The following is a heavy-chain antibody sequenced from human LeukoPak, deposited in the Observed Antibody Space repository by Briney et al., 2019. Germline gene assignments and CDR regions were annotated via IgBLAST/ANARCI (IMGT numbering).Heavy chain of an antibody. V-gene: IGHV3-23*01. Sequence: GASLRLSCAASGFTFSNYAMSWVRQAPGKGLEWVSDITGSGGNTYYADSVKGRFTISRDNSKNTVFLQMNSLRHEDTAIYYCVIWGDYDVLTGYYVSDYWGQGTLVTVSS. D-gene: IGHD3-9*01. J-gene: IGHJ4*02. CDR3: VIWGDYDVLTGYYVSDY. CDR2: ITGSGGNT. CDR1: GFTFSNYA.